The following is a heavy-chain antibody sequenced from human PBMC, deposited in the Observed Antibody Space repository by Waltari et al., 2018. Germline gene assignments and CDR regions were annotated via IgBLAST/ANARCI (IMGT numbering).Heavy chain of an antibody. D-gene: IGHD2-15*01. CDR1: GGSISSSSYY. J-gene: IGHJ4*02. Sequence: QLQLQESGPGLVKPSETLSLTCTVSGGSISSSSYYWGWIRQPPGKGLEWIGSIYYSGSTYYNPSLKSRVTISVDTSKNQFSLKLSSVTAADTAVYYCARYCSGGSCQPYYFDYWGQGTLVTVSS. CDR2: IYYSGST. CDR3: ARYCSGGSCQPYYFDY. V-gene: IGHV4-39*07.